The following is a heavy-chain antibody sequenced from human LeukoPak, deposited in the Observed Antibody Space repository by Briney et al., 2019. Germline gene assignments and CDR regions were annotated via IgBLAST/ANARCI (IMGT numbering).Heavy chain of an antibody. D-gene: IGHD3-10*01. V-gene: IGHV3-23*01. Sequence: GGSLRLSCAASGFTFSSYGMSWVRQAPGKGLEWVSAISGSGGNTYYADSVKGRFTISRDNSKNTLYLQMNSLRAEDSALYYCAKAMVRGVTFRYNWFDPWGQGTLVTVSS. CDR3: AKAMVRGVTFRYNWFDP. CDR2: ISGSGGNT. CDR1: GFTFSSYG. J-gene: IGHJ5*02.